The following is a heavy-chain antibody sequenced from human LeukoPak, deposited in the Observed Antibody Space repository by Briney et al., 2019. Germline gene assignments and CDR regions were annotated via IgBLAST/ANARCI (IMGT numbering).Heavy chain of an antibody. CDR3: ASVRDYVL. CDR1: GFTFSSYW. D-gene: IGHD3-10*02. V-gene: IGHV3-48*04. Sequence: LPGGSLRLSCAASGFTFSSYWMSWIRQAPGKGLEWVSYISSSSDNIYYADSVKGRFTISRDNAKNSLYLQMNSLRAEDTAVYYCASVRDYVLWGQGTLVTVSS. CDR2: ISSSSDNI. J-gene: IGHJ4*02.